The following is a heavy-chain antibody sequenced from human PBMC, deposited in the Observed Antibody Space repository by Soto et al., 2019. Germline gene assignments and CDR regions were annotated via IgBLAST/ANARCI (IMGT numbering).Heavy chain of an antibody. CDR1: GFTFSSYG. J-gene: IGHJ6*02. V-gene: IGHV3-33*01. Sequence: GGSLRLSCAASGFTFSSYGMHWVRQAPGKGLEWVAVIWYDGSNKYYADSVKGRFTISRDNSKNTLYLQMNSLRAEDTAVYYCARDALPAASRYYYGMDVWGQGXTVTVYS. CDR2: IWYDGSNK. CDR3: ARDALPAASRYYYGMDV. D-gene: IGHD2-2*01.